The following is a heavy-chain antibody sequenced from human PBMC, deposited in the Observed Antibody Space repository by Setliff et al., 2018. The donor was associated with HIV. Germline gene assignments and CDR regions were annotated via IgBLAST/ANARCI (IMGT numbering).Heavy chain of an antibody. CDR2: IYYSGVT. D-gene: IGHD4-17*01. V-gene: IGHV4-61*08. CDR3: VRQHGDYAFGS. Sequence: KPSETLSLTCTVSGGSISSDGNYWSWIRQHPEKGLEWIGNIYYSGVTSYNPSLKSRVTLSVKTSKNQFSLKVASVTAADTAVYYCVRQHGDYAFGSWGQGTLVTVSS. J-gene: IGHJ5*01. CDR1: GGSISSDGNY.